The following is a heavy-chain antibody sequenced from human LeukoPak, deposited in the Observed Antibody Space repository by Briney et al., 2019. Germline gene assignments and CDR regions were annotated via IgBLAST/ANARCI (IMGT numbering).Heavy chain of an antibody. J-gene: IGHJ4*02. CDR1: GGPFSSYA. CDR3: VTDQGGGSYWYYLDF. Sequence: ASVKVSCKASGGPFSSYAISWVRQAPGQGLEWMGGIIPIFGTANYAQKFQGRVTITADKSTSTAYMELSSLRSDDTAVYYCVTDQGGGSYWYYLDFWGQGTLVAVSS. V-gene: IGHV1-69*06. D-gene: IGHD1-26*01. CDR2: IIPIFGTA.